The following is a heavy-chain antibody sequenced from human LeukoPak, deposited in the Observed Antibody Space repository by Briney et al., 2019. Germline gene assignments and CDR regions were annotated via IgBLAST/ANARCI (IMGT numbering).Heavy chain of an antibody. D-gene: IGHD2-2*02. CDR2: INHSGST. CDR1: GGSFSGYY. CDR3: ARALSYTAPTRDPDDY. J-gene: IGHJ4*02. Sequence: SETLSLTCAVYGGSFSGYYWSWIRQPPGKGLEWIGEINHSGSTNYNPSLNSRVTISVDTSKNQFSLKLSSVTAADTAVYYCARALSYTAPTRDPDDYWGQGTLVTVSS. V-gene: IGHV4-34*01.